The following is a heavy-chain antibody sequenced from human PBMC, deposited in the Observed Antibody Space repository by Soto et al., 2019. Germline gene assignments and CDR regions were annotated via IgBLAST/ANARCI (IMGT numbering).Heavy chain of an antibody. V-gene: IGHV3-33*01. CDR1: GFTFSSYG. Sequence: QVQLVESGGGVVQPGRSLRLSCAASGFTFSSYGMHWVRQAPGKGLEWVAVIWYDGSNKYYADAVKGRFTISRDNSKNTLYLQMNSLRAEDTAVYYCARDSRVYCSGGSCYSTLFYWGQGTLVTVSS. CDR2: IWYDGSNK. D-gene: IGHD2-15*01. J-gene: IGHJ4*02. CDR3: ARDSRVYCSGGSCYSTLFY.